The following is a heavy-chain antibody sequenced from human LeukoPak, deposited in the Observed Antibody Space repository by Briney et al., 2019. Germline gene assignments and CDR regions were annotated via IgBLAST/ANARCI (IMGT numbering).Heavy chain of an antibody. D-gene: IGHD5-12*01. CDR2: ISSSGTTL. V-gene: IGHV3-11*01. CDR3: AKDGAWLRFDD. CDR1: GFTFSDYY. J-gene: IGHJ4*02. Sequence: GGSLRLSCVASGFTFSDYYMSWIRQAPGKGLEWVSYISSSGTTLYYTDSVKGRFTISRDNAKNSLYLQMNSLRVEDTAVYYCAKDGAWLRFDDWGQGILVTVSS.